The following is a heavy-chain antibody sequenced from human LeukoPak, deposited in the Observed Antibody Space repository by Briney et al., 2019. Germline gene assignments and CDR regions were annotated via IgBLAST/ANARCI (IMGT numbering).Heavy chain of an antibody. V-gene: IGHV3-7*01. Sequence: PGGSLRLSCAASGFTFSSYGMSWVRQAPGKGLEWVANIKLDGSEEYYVDSVKGRFTISRDNAKNSLFLQMNSLRAEDTAVYYCARVWDVDIVALDYWGQGTLVTVSS. CDR2: IKLDGSEE. CDR1: GFTFSSYG. CDR3: ARVWDVDIVALDY. D-gene: IGHD5-12*01. J-gene: IGHJ4*02.